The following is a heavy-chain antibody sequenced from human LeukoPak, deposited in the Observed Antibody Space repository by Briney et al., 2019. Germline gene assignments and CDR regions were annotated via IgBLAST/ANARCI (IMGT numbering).Heavy chain of an antibody. D-gene: IGHD3-22*01. CDR1: GFTFSDYY. CDR3: ARDLGDSSGSAFDI. V-gene: IGHV3-11*01. Sequence: GGSLRLSCAASGFTFSDYYMSWIRQAPGKGLEWVSYISSSGSTIYYADSVKGRSTISRDNAKNSLYLQMNSLRAEDTAVYYCARDLGDSSGSAFDIWGQGTMVTVSS. CDR2: ISSSGSTI. J-gene: IGHJ3*02.